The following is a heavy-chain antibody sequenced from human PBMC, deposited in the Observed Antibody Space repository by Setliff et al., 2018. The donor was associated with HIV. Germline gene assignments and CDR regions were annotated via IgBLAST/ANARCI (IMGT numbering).Heavy chain of an antibody. D-gene: IGHD5-18*01. V-gene: IGHV3-74*01. CDR2: INSDGSNT. J-gene: IGHJ4*02. Sequence: PGGSLRLSCAASGFTLSNYWMHWVRQAPGKGLVWVSRINSDGSNTSYADSVKGRFTISRDNAKNTLYLQMSSLRTEDTAVYFCVKGTTHDYNYGDTDYWGQGTLVTVSS. CDR3: VKGTTHDYNYGDTDY. CDR1: GFTLSNYW.